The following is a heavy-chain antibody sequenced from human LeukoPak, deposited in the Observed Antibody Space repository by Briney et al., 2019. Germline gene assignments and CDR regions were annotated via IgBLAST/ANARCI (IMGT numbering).Heavy chain of an antibody. CDR3: ARDSIRVHTELMDV. CDR1: GFPFISYW. Sequence: GGSLGLSCAASGFPFISYWMSWVRQAPGKGLEGVANIKQDGSEKYYVDSVKGRFTISRDNAKNSLYLQMNSLRAKDTAVYYCARDSIRVHTELMDVWGQGTTVTVSS. J-gene: IGHJ6*02. CDR2: IKQDGSEK. V-gene: IGHV3-7*01. D-gene: IGHD1-14*01.